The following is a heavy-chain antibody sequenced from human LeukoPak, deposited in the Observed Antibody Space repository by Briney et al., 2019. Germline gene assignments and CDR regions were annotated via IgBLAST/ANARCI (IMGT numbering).Heavy chain of an antibody. CDR1: GGSISSYY. V-gene: IGHV4-4*07. Sequence: SETLSLTCTVSGGSISSYYGSWIRQPAGKGLEWIGRIYTSGSTNYNPPLKSRVSMSVDTSKNQFSLKLSSVTAADTAVYYCASDNYDPGAFDIWGQGTMVTVSS. J-gene: IGHJ3*02. D-gene: IGHD3-22*01. CDR2: IYTSGST. CDR3: ASDNYDPGAFDI.